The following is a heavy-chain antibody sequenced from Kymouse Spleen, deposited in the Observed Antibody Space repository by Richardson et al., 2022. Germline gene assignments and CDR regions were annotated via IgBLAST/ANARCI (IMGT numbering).Heavy chain of an antibody. J-gene: IGHJ4*02. CDR3: ASIAAAGTLDY. D-gene: IGHD6-13*01. V-gene: IGHV3-33*01. Sequence: QVQLVESGGGVVQPGRSLRLSCAASGFTFSSYGMHWVRQAPGKGLEWVAVIWYDGSNKYYADSVKGRFTISRDNSKNTLYLQMNSLRAEDTAVYYCASIAAAGTLDYWGQGTLVTVSS. CDR2: IWYDGSNK. CDR1: GFTFSSYG.